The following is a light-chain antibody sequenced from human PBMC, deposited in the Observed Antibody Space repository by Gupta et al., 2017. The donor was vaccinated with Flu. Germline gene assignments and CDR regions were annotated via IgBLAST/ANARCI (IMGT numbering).Light chain of an antibody. Sequence: QLVLTQSPSASASLGASVTLTCPLSSGHSSYAIALHQQQPEKGPPYCMKLNIDGSHSNGDGVPDRFSGSSSGAARSLTISRRKAEEEADYYCQTSGTGSYWVFGGGTKLTVL. V-gene: IGLV4-69*01. CDR3: QTSGTGSYWV. J-gene: IGLJ3*02. CDR1: SGHSSYA. CDR2: LNIDGSH.